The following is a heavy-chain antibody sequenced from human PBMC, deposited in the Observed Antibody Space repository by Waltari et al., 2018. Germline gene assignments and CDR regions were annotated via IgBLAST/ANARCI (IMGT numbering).Heavy chain of an antibody. V-gene: IGHV3-23*01. CDR3: AKNSPYGTTWFGGVDP. CDR1: GFTFKSYV. Sequence: EVQLLESGGGLIQPGGSLRLSCAASGFTFKSYVMSWVRQAPGEGLEWVSSIKDSGTITYYAESVKGRFTISRDNSKKTLYLQMNSLRAEDTAVYYCAKNSPYGTTWFGGVDPWGQGTLVTVSS. CDR2: IKDSGTIT. J-gene: IGHJ5*02. D-gene: IGHD3-10*01.